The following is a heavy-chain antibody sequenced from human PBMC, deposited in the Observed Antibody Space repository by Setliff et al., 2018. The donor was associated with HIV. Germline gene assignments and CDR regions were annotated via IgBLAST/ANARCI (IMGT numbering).Heavy chain of an antibody. D-gene: IGHD1-26*01. CDR2: FDPEDGET. Sequence: ASVKASCKVSGYTLTELSMHWVRQAPGKGLEWMGGFDPEDGETIYAQKFQGIVTMTEDTSTNTAYMELSSLRSEDTAVYYCATWKVGATHYFDYWGQGTLVTVSS. CDR1: GYTLTELS. V-gene: IGHV1-24*01. J-gene: IGHJ4*02. CDR3: ATWKVGATHYFDY.